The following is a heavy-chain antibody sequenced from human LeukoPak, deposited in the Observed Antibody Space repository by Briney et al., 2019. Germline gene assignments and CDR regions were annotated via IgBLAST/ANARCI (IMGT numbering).Heavy chain of an antibody. D-gene: IGHD6-19*01. CDR2: ISAYNGNT. CDR3: ARGYSSGWYPTRFDY. J-gene: IGHJ4*02. Sequence: ASVKVSCKASGYTFTSYGISWVRQAPGQGLEWMRWISAYNGNTNYAQKLQGRVTMTTDTSTSTAYMELRSLRSDDTAVYYCARGYSSGWYPTRFDYWGQGTLVTVSS. CDR1: GYTFTSYG. V-gene: IGHV1-18*01.